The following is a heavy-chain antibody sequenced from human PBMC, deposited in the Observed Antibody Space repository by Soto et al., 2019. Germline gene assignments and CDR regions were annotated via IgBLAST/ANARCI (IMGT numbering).Heavy chain of an antibody. V-gene: IGHV4-39*02. D-gene: IGHD4-17*01. CDR2: ISYSGNV. CDR1: GGSVSNSGSS. Sequence: QLQLRESGPGLVKPSETLSLTCSVSGGSVSNSGSSWAWIRQPPGKGLEWIGNISYSGNVFYNPSLNSRVTISVETSKNHFSLKLTSLSAADTAVYFCARRGDYGSGYFAPWGQGTLVTVSS. CDR3: ARRGDYGSGYFAP. J-gene: IGHJ5*02.